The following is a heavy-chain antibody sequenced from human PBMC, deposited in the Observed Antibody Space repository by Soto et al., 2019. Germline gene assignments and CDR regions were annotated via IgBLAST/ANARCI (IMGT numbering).Heavy chain of an antibody. D-gene: IGHD3-10*01. CDR2: IYYSGST. CDR1: GGSISSSSYY. J-gene: IGHJ4*02. CDR3: ASRPSGLLWFGELPPDY. Sequence: PSETLSLTCTVSGGSISSSSYYWGWIRQPPGKGLEWIGSIYYSGSTYYNPSLKSRVTISVDTSKNQFSLKLSSVTAADTAVYYCASRPSGLLWFGELPPDYWGQGTLVTSPQ. V-gene: IGHV4-39*01.